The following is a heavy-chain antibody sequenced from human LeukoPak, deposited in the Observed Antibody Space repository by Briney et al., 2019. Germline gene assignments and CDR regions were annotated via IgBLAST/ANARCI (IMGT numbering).Heavy chain of an antibody. J-gene: IGHJ6*02. V-gene: IGHV1-2*02. CDR3: ARGGIVVVVAAKYYYYYGMDV. CDR1: GYTFTGYY. D-gene: IGHD2-15*01. CDR2: INPNSGGT. Sequence: ASVKVSCKASGYTFTGYYMHWVRQAPGQGLEWMGWINPNSGGTNYAQKFQGRVTMTRDTSISTAYMELNRLRSDDTAVYYCARGGIVVVVAAKYYYYYGMDVWGQGTTVTVSS.